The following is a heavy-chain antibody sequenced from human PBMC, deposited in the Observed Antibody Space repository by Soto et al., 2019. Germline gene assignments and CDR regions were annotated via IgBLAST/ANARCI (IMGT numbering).Heavy chain of an antibody. Sequence: PGGSLRLSCAASWFSFSSYSMNWVRQAPGKGLEWVSYISSSSSSIYYADSVKGRFTISRDNAKNSLYLQMNSLRDEDTAVYYCATVVRWDIVWLSHGSYYYGMDVWGQVNTVTVSS. CDR2: ISSSSSSI. CDR1: WFSFSSYS. CDR3: ATVVRWDIVWLSHGSYYYGMDV. D-gene: IGHD2-15*01. J-gene: IGHJ6*02. V-gene: IGHV3-48*02.